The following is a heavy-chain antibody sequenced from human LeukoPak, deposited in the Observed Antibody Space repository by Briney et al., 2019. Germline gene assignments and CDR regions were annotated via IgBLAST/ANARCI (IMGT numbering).Heavy chain of an antibody. V-gene: IGHV3-23*01. CDR2: ISGSGGST. Sequence: GGSLRLSCAASGFTFSSYAMSWVRQAPGKGLEWVSAISGSGGSTYYADSVKGRFTISRDNSKNTLYLQMSSLGAEDTAVYYCAKDQGYCSSTSCYTFDYWGQGTLVTVSS. CDR3: AKDQGYCSSTSCYTFDY. CDR1: GFTFSSYA. J-gene: IGHJ4*02. D-gene: IGHD2-2*02.